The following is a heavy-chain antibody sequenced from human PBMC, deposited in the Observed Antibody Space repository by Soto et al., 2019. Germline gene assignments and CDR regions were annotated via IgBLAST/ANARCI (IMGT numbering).Heavy chain of an antibody. CDR2: IYYSGRT. CDR1: VSSISGYY. Sequence: LSLTCLVSVSSISGYYWSWIRQPPGKGLEWIGNIYYSGRTNYNPSRKSRVTISVDTSKNQFSLKVNSVTAADAAVYYCARVGGYYGDYPNFDYCGQGTLVPFCS. CDR3: ARVGGYYGDYPNFDY. J-gene: IGHJ4*02. D-gene: IGHD4-17*01. V-gene: IGHV4-59*01.